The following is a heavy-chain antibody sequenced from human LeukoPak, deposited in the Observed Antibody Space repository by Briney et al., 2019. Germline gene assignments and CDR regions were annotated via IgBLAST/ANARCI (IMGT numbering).Heavy chain of an antibody. J-gene: IGHJ3*02. CDR3: ARVRDGYNDAYDI. D-gene: IGHD5-24*01. CDR2: IKPSGGNT. Sequence: ASVKVSCKTSGYSFTSYNLHWVRQAPGQLLEWMGIIKPSGGNTNYAQKFQGRVTMTRDTSTSTVYMELSSLKSEDTAVYYCARVRDGYNDAYDIWGQGTMVTVSS. V-gene: IGHV1-46*01. CDR1: GYSFTSYN.